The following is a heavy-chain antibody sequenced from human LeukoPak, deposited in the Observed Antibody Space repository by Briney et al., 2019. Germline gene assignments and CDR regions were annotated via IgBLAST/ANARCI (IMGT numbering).Heavy chain of an antibody. CDR1: GFTFDDYA. Sequence: SLRLSCAASGFTFDDYAMHWVRQAPGKGLEWVSGISWNSGSIGYADSVKGRFTISRDNAKNSLYLQMNSLRAEDMALYYCAKGDSGWYGFDYWGQGTLVTVSS. V-gene: IGHV3-9*03. CDR2: ISWNSGSI. CDR3: AKGDSGWYGFDY. D-gene: IGHD6-19*01. J-gene: IGHJ4*02.